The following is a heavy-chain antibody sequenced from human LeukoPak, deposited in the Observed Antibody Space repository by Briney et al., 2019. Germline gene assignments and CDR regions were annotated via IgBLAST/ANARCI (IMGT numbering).Heavy chain of an antibody. CDR3: ASPRALAAMVTSYFDY. CDR1: GFTFSSYA. Sequence: GGSLRLSCAASGFTFSSYAMSWVRQAPGKGLEWVSAISGSGGSTYYADSVKGRFTIFRDNSKNTLYLQMNSLRAEDTAVYYCASPRALAAMVTSYFDYWGQGTLVTVSS. J-gene: IGHJ4*02. D-gene: IGHD5-18*01. V-gene: IGHV3-23*01. CDR2: ISGSGGST.